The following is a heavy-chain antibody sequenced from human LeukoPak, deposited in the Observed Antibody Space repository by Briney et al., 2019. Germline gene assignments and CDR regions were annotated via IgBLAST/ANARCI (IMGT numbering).Heavy chain of an antibody. J-gene: IGHJ4*02. CDR2: IYTNGDT. CDR3: ARAAGAAGGQYFDY. CDR1: GGSISGYY. V-gene: IGHV4-4*07. Sequence: SETLSLTCTVSGGSISGYYWSWIRQPAGQGLEWIGRIYTNGDTKFNPSLKSRVTMSVDTSKNQLSLKLRPVTTADTAVYYCARAAGAAGGQYFDYWGQGTLVTVSS. D-gene: IGHD6-13*01.